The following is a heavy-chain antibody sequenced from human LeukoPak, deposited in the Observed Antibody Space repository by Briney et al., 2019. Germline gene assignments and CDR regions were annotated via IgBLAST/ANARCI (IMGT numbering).Heavy chain of an antibody. J-gene: IGHJ1*01. CDR2: ISYSGTT. CDR3: ATYSSSLEYFHP. V-gene: IGHV4-59*01. CDR1: GGSIRGYY. Sequence: SETLSLTCTVSGGSIRGYYWSWIRQPPGKGLEWIGYISYSGTTNYNPSLKSRAAISVDTSKNQFSLKLSSVTAADTAVYYCATYSSSLEYFHPWGQGTLVTVSS. D-gene: IGHD6-13*01.